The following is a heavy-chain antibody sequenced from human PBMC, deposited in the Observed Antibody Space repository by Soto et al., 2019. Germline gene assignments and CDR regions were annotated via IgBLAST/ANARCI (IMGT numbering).Heavy chain of an antibody. CDR1: GGSISSYY. Sequence: SETLSLTCTVSGGSISSYYWSWIRQPPGKGLEWIGYIYYSGSTNYNPSLKSRVTISVDTSKNQFSLKLSSVTAADTAVYYCARTHIVVVPAIAAFDIWGPGTMLTVSS. D-gene: IGHD2-21*02. CDR2: IYYSGST. CDR3: ARTHIVVVPAIAAFDI. J-gene: IGHJ3*02. V-gene: IGHV4-59*01.